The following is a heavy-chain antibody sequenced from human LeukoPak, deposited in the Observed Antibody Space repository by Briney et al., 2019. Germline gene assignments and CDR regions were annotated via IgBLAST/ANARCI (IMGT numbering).Heavy chain of an antibody. D-gene: IGHD3-22*01. CDR2: IYPGDSDT. CDR1: GNSFTSYW. Sequence: GESLQISCKGSGNSFTSYWIGWVRQVPGKGLEWMGIIYPGDSDTRYSPSFQGQVTISADKSISTAYLQWCSLKASDTAMYYCTRGYDGSGYGDAFDIWGQGTMVTVSS. CDR3: TRGYDGSGYGDAFDI. J-gene: IGHJ3*02. V-gene: IGHV5-51*01.